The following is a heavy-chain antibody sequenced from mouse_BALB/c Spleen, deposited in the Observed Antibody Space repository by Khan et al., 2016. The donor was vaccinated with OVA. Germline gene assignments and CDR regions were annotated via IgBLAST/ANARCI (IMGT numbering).Heavy chain of an antibody. CDR1: DYTFTTYW. CDR2: INPTSDYT. V-gene: IGHV1-7*01. J-gene: IGHJ2*01. Sequence: QIQLVQSGAELAKPGASVKMSCKASDYTFTTYWMHWVKQRPGQGLEWIGYINPTSDYTDYNEKFKDRATLSADKSSSTAYMQLSSLTSEDSAVYYCTRDRIDYWGQGTTLTVSA. CDR3: TRDRIDY.